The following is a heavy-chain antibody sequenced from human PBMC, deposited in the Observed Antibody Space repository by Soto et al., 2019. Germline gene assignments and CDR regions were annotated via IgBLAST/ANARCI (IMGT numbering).Heavy chain of an antibody. CDR3: AREIGYSSTWPSY. CDR1: GFSLGSYG. V-gene: IGHV3-33*01. CDR2: IGFDGNND. D-gene: IGHD6-13*01. J-gene: IGHJ4*02. Sequence: PGGSLRLSCAASGFSLGSYGMHWVRQAPGKGLEWVAVIGFDGNNDYYANSVKGRFTISRDNSGNTLYLEMKSLRVEDTAVYYCAREIGYSSTWPSYWCPGTLVTVSS.